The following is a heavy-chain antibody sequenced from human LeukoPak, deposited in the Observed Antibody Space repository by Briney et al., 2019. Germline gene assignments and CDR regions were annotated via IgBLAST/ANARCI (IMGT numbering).Heavy chain of an antibody. D-gene: IGHD2-21*02. CDR1: GFTFSYYP. CDR3: ARGTVTAPDY. J-gene: IGHJ4*02. Sequence: GGSLRLSCAASGFTFSYYPMHWVRQAPGRGLEWVSIIYSGGNTYYADSVKGRFTISRDNSKNTLYLQMNRLRPEDTAVYYCARGTVTAPDYWGQGTLVTVSS. V-gene: IGHV3-53*01. CDR2: IYSGGNT.